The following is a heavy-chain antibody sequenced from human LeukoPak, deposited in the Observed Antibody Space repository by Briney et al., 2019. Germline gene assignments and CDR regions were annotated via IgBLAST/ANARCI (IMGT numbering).Heavy chain of an antibody. Sequence: ASVKVSCKASGYTFTGYYMHWVRQAPGQGLEWMGWINPNSGGTNYAQKFQGRVTMTRDTSISTAYMELSRLRSDDTAVYYCARPPLEWLSSDYYYGMDVWGQGTTVTVSS. CDR1: GYTFTGYY. V-gene: IGHV1-2*02. D-gene: IGHD3-3*01. CDR2: INPNSGGT. CDR3: ARPPLEWLSSDYYYGMDV. J-gene: IGHJ6*02.